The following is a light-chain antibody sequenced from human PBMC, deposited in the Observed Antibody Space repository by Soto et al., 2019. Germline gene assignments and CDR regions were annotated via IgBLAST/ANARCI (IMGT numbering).Light chain of an antibody. V-gene: IGKV3-15*01. CDR2: GAT. J-gene: IGKJ4*01. CDR1: QSVNSN. CDR3: QQYQNWPLT. Sequence: EIVLTQSPATLSLSPGERATLSCRASQSVNSNLAWYQQKSGQPPRLLIYGATTRATGIPARFSGGGSGTDFTLSISSLQSADFAVYYCQQYQNWPLTFGGGTKVDIK.